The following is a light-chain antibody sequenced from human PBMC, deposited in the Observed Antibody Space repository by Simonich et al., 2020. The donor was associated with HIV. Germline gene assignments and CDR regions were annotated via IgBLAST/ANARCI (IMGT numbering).Light chain of an antibody. Sequence: DIVMTQSPDSLAVSLGERATINCKSSQSVLYSSNNKNYLAWYQQKPGQPPERLIYWASTRESGVPDRFSGSGSGTDFTLTISSLQAEDVAVYYCQQYYSSPHTFGQGTRLEIK. CDR3: QQYYSSPHT. CDR2: WAS. J-gene: IGKJ2*01. V-gene: IGKV4-1*01. CDR1: QSVLYSSNNKNY.